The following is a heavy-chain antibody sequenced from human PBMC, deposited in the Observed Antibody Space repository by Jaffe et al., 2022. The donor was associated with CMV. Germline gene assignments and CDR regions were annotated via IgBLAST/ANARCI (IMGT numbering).Heavy chain of an antibody. CDR3: ARGQRRGHGMDV. CDR2: INHSGST. J-gene: IGHJ6*02. D-gene: IGHD2-2*01. CDR1: GGSFSGYY. V-gene: IGHV4-34*01. Sequence: QVQLQQWGAGLLKPSETLSLTCAVYGGSFSGYYWSWIRQPPGKGLEWIGEINHSGSTNYNPSLKSRVTISVDTSKNQFSLKLSSVTAADTAVYYCARGQRRGHGMDVWGQGTTVTVSS.